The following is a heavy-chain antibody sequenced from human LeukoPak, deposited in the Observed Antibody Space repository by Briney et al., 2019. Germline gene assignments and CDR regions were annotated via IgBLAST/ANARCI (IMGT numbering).Heavy chain of an antibody. Sequence: PSETLSLTCAVYGVSFSGYYWSWIRQPPGKGLEWIGEINHSGSTNYNPSLKSRVTISVDTSKNQFSLKLSSVTAADTAVYYCARVPVRYCSGGSCYSRYFDLWGRGTLVTVSS. J-gene: IGHJ2*01. D-gene: IGHD2-15*01. CDR2: INHSGST. V-gene: IGHV4-34*01. CDR3: ARVPVRYCSGGSCYSRYFDL. CDR1: GVSFSGYY.